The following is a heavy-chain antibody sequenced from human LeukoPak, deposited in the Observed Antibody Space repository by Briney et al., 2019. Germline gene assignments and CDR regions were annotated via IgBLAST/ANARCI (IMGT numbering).Heavy chain of an antibody. D-gene: IGHD3-22*01. CDR3: ARDRSITMIVVVGAFDI. V-gene: IGHV3-23*01. Sequence: GGSLRLSCAASGFTFSTYGMSWVRQAPGKGLEWVSGISGSGGSTDYADSVKGRFTVSRDNSKNTLYLQLISLRAEDTAVYYCARDRSITMIVVVGAFDIWGQGTMVTVSS. CDR1: GFTFSTYG. J-gene: IGHJ3*02. CDR2: ISGSGGST.